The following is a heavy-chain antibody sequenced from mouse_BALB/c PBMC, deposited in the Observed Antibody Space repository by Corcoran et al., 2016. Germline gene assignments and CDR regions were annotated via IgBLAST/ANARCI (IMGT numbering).Heavy chain of an antibody. CDR3: ATGTYYFDY. D-gene: IGHD4-1*01. CDR2: ISYDGSN. V-gene: IGHV3-6*02. J-gene: IGHJ2*01. Sequence: DVQLQESGPGLVKPSQSLSLTCSVTGYSITSGYYWNWIRQFPGNKLEWMGYISYDGSNNYNPSLKNRISITRDTSTNQFFLKLNSVTTEDTATYYCATGTYYFDYWGQGTTLTVSS. CDR1: GYSITSGYY.